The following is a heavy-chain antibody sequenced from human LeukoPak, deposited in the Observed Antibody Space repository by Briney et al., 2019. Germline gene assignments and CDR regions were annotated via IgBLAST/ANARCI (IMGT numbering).Heavy chain of an antibody. D-gene: IGHD1-26*01. J-gene: IGHJ2*01. CDR1: GGSISSGSYY. Sequence: PSETLSLTCSVSGGSISSGSYYWSWIRQPAAKGVEWIGRIYTSGSTNYNPSLKSRVTISVDTSKNQFSLKLSSVTAADTAVYYCARDRSGSYDWYFDLWGRGTLVTVSS. V-gene: IGHV4-61*02. CDR2: IYTSGST. CDR3: ARDRSGSYDWYFDL.